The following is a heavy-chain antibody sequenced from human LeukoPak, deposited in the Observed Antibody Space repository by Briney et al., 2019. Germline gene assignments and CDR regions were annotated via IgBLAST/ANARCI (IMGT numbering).Heavy chain of an antibody. CDR1: GGSFSGYY. CDR2: INHSGST. J-gene: IGHJ5*02. Sequence: SGTLSLTCAVYGGSFSGYYWSWIRQPPGKGLEWIGEINHSGSTNYNSSLKSRVTISVDTSKNQFSLKLSSVTAADTAVYYCARGSRGVWGSYRYSRDNWFDPWGQGTLVTVSS. V-gene: IGHV4-34*01. D-gene: IGHD3-16*02. CDR3: ARGSRGVWGSYRYSRDNWFDP.